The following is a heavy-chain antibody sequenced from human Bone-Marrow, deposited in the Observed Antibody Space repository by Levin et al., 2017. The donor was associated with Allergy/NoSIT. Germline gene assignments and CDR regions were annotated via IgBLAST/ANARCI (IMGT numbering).Heavy chain of an antibody. J-gene: IGHJ3*02. CDR1: GDSVSSHY. V-gene: IGHV4-4*07. CDR3: ARGGRSNCDHESCYSRNAFNI. D-gene: IGHD2-21*01. Sequence: PSETLSLTCTVSGDSVSSHYWNWIRQPAGKGLEWVGRFYTSDDTNYNPSLKSRVTMSFDTSKNHFSLKLTSVTAADTAVYYCARGGRSNCDHESCYSRNAFNIWGRGTMVTVSS. CDR2: FYTSDDT.